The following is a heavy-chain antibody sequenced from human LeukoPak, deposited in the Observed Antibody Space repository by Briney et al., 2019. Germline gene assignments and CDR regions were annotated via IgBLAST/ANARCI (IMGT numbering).Heavy chain of an antibody. CDR1: GGTFSSYA. Sequence: ASVKVSCKASGGTFSSYAISWVRQAPGQGLEWMGGIIPIFGTANYAQKFQGRVTITTDESTSTAYMELSSLRSEDTAVYYCATPTYYYDSSGYYSLESLDYWGQGTLVTVSS. D-gene: IGHD3-22*01. CDR2: IIPIFGTA. J-gene: IGHJ4*02. V-gene: IGHV1-69*05. CDR3: ATPTYYYDSSGYYSLESLDY.